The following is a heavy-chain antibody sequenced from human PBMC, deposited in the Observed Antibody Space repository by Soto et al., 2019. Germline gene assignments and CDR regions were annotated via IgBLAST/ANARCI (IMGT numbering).Heavy chain of an antibody. CDR1: VGSFSSGSYY. V-gene: IGHV4-61*01. CDR2: IYYSGST. D-gene: IGHD1-26*01. Sequence: SETLSLTCTVSVGSFSSGSYYWSWIRQPPGKGLEWIGYIYYSGSTNYNPSLKSRVTISVDTSKNQFSLKMRSVTAADTAVYYCARDPSGGEGWFDPWGQGTLVTVSS. J-gene: IGHJ5*02. CDR3: ARDPSGGEGWFDP.